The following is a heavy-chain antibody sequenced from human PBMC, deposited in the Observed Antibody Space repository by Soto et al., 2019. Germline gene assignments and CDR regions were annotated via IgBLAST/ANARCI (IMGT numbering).Heavy chain of an antibody. D-gene: IGHD3-22*01. J-gene: IGHJ3*02. CDR3: AQNRRMIVAVIDAFAN. Sequence: QVQLVESGGGVVQPGRSLRLSCVGSGFGFSDCGMNRVRQAPGKGLEWVAVISFDGKKKYYADSVKGRFSIYRDNSKNTVSLEINILGAEDTAVYYCAQNRRMIVAVIDAFANWGQGKRVNVSS. CDR2: ISFDGKKK. V-gene: IGHV3-30*18. CDR1: GFGFSDCG.